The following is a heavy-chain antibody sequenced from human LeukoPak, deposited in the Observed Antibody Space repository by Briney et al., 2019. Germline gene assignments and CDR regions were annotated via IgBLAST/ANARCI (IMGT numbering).Heavy chain of an antibody. CDR2: IYASGST. Sequence: SETLSLTCTVSGGSINYNYWSWIRQPAGRGLEWIGRIYASGSTNYNPSLKSQVTMSVDTSNNRLSLKMTSVTAADTAAYYCARIHRRADASGHYYEDWYFELWGRGTLVTVSS. J-gene: IGHJ2*01. CDR1: GGSINYNY. CDR3: ARIHRRADASGHYYEDWYFEL. V-gene: IGHV4-4*07. D-gene: IGHD3-22*01.